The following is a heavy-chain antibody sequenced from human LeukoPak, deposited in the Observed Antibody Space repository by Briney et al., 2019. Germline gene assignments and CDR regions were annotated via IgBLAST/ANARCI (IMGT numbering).Heavy chain of an antibody. V-gene: IGHV3-30*03. Sequence: PGRSLRLSCAASGFTFSSYGMHWVRQAPGKGLEWVAVISYDGSNKYYADSVKGRFTISRDNSENTLYLQMNSLRAEDTAVYYCAWSVYDSSGYYSPLGYWGQGTLVTVSS. CDR1: GFTFSSYG. J-gene: IGHJ4*02. D-gene: IGHD3-22*01. CDR3: AWSVYDSSGYYSPLGY. CDR2: ISYDGSNK.